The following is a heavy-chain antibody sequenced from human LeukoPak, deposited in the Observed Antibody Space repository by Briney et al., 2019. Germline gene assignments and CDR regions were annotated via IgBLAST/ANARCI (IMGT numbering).Heavy chain of an antibody. CDR2: IYYSGST. CDR3: AREQRFLEWLPNWFDP. Sequence: PSETLSLTCTVSGGSISSSSYYWGWIRQPPGKGLEWIGSIYYSGSTYYNPSLKSRVTVSVDTSKNQFSLKLSSVTAADTAVYYCAREQRFLEWLPNWFDPWGQGTLVAVSS. V-gene: IGHV4-39*07. J-gene: IGHJ5*02. D-gene: IGHD3-3*01. CDR1: GGSISSSSYY.